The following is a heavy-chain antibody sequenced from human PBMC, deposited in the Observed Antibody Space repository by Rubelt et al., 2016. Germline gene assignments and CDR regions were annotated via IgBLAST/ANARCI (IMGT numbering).Heavy chain of an antibody. CDR3: ARYSFWSGYDY. D-gene: IGHD3-3*01. Sequence: QVQLQESGPGLVKPSETLSLTCTVSGYSISSGYYWGWIRQPPGKGLEWIGSIYHSGSTYYNPSLKSRVTISVDTSKNQFSLKLSSVTAADTAVYYCARYSFWSGYDYWGQGTLVTVSS. CDR1: GYSISSGYY. CDR2: IYHSGST. J-gene: IGHJ4*02. V-gene: IGHV4-38-2*02.